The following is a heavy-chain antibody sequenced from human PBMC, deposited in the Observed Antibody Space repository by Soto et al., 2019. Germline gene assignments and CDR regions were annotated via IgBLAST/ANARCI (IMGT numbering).Heavy chain of an antibody. CDR1: GGTFSSYA. CDR2: IIPIFDTA. J-gene: IGHJ6*02. Sequence: QVQLVQSGAEVKKPGSSVKVSCKASGGTFSSYAISWVRQAPGQGLEWMGGIIPIFDTADYAQKFQGRVTITADESTSTAYLELSSLRSEDTAVYYCARHGITGTWVYYYGMDVWGQGPTVTVSS. V-gene: IGHV1-69*12. CDR3: ARHGITGTWVYYYGMDV. D-gene: IGHD1-7*01.